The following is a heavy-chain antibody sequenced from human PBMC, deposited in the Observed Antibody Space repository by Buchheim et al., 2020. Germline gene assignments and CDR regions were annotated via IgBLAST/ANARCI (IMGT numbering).Heavy chain of an antibody. J-gene: IGHJ6*02. CDR3: AREDVDTAMVTYYYYGMDV. Sequence: EVQLVESGGGLVQPGGSLRLSCAASGFTFSSYWMSWVRQDPGKGLVWVANIKQDGSEKYYVDSVKGRFTISRDNAKNSLYLQMNSLRAEDTAVYYCAREDVDTAMVTYYYYGMDVWGQGTT. CDR1: GFTFSSYW. V-gene: IGHV3-7*01. D-gene: IGHD5-18*01. CDR2: IKQDGSEK.